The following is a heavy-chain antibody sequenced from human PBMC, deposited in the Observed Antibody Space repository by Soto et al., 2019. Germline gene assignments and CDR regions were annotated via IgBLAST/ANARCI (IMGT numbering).Heavy chain of an antibody. CDR3: ASALKGATTLDY. J-gene: IGHJ4*02. CDR1: GFIFSNYA. CDR2: ISYDGHTQ. D-gene: IGHD1-26*01. V-gene: IGHV3-30-3*01. Sequence: QVQLVESGGGVVQPGGSLRLSCAASGFIFSNYAMQWVRQAPGKGLEWMAAISYDGHTQYYADSVRGRFTISRDNSKHTVYVQMLSLSAVDKAVYYRASALKGATTLDYWGQGTLVTVSS.